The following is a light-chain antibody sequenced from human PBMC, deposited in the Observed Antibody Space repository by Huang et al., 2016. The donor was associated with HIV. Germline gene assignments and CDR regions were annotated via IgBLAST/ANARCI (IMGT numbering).Light chain of an antibody. V-gene: IGKV2-28*01. J-gene: IGKJ1*01. CDR1: QSLLHSNGYNY. Sequence: DIVMTQSPLSLSVTPGEAASISCRSNQSLLHSNGYNYVDWYLQKPGQSPQLLIYLSSSRASRVPDRFSGSGSGSDFTLKISRVEAEDVGVYYCMQALQTPWTFGQGTKVEIK. CDR3: MQALQTPWT. CDR2: LSS.